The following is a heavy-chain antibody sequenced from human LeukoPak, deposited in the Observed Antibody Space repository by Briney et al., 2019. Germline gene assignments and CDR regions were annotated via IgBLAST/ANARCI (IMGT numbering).Heavy chain of an antibody. CDR3: ARGLVGDYGDYEDY. D-gene: IGHD4-17*01. CDR1: GGSFSSYA. V-gene: IGHV1-69*13. J-gene: IGHJ4*02. CDR2: ILPIVNTA. Sequence: AASVKVSCKASGGSFSSYAISWVRQAPGQGLEWMGGILPIVNTADYAQKFQGRVTITADESTSTAYMDLSSLRSEDTAVYYCARGLVGDYGDYEDYWGQGTLVTVSS.